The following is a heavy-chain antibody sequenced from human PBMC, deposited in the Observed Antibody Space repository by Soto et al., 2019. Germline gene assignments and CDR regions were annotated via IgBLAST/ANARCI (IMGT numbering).Heavy chain of an antibody. J-gene: IGHJ6*02. Sequence: LSLTCTVSGGSVSSGSYYWSWIRQPPGRGLEWIGYIYYSGSTNYNPSLKSRVTISVDTSKNQFSLKLSSVTAADTAVYYCARAPTMVRGAHYPVVYYYYGMDVWGQGTTVTVS. CDR3: ARAPTMVRGAHYPVVYYYYGMDV. CDR1: GGSVSSGSYY. CDR2: IYYSGST. V-gene: IGHV4-61*01. D-gene: IGHD3-10*01.